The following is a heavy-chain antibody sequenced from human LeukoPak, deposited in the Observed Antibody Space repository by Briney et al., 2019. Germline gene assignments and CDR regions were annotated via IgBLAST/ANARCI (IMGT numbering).Heavy chain of an antibody. CDR2: ISYDGSNK. J-gene: IGHJ3*02. CDR3: AKDQGSLGYDYEAFDI. Sequence: GGSLRLSCAASGFTFSSYGKHWVRQAPGKGLEWVAVISYDGSNKYYADSVKGRFTISRDNSKNTLYLQMKSLSAEDTAVYYCAKDQGSLGYDYEAFDIWGQGTMVTVSS. CDR1: GFTFSSYG. D-gene: IGHD4-17*01. V-gene: IGHV3-30*18.